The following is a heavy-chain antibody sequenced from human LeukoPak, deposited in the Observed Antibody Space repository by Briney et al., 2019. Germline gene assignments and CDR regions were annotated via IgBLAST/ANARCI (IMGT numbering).Heavy chain of an antibody. D-gene: IGHD2-21*02. CDR3: ARERGLVTTTFDS. V-gene: IGHV1-69*05. Sequence: SVKVSCKASGGTFSSYAVSWVRQAPGRGFEWMGRIIPVFGTTKYAQMFQGRVTITTDKSTGTAYMELSRLGSGDTAVYYCARERGLVTTTFDSWGQGVLVTVSS. J-gene: IGHJ5*01. CDR1: GGTFSSYA. CDR2: IIPVFGTT.